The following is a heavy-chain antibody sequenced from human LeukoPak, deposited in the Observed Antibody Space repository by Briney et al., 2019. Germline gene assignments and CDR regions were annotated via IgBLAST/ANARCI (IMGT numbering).Heavy chain of an antibody. Sequence: PGGSLRLSCAASGFTVSSNYMSWVRQAPGKGLEWVSVIYSGGTTYYADSVKGRFTISRDNSKNTLYLQMNSLRGEDTAVYYCAYSYGGNPVAFDIWGQGTMVTVSS. D-gene: IGHD4-23*01. V-gene: IGHV3-53*01. CDR2: IYSGGTT. CDR3: AYSYGGNPVAFDI. J-gene: IGHJ3*02. CDR1: GFTVSSNY.